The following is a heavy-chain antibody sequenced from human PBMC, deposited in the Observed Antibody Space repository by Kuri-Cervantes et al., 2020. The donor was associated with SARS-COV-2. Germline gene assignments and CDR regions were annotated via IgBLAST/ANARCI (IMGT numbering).Heavy chain of an antibody. CDR1: GGSISSYY. J-gene: IGHJ6*03. Sequence: SETLSLTCTVSGGSISSYYWSWIRQPAGKGLEWIGRIYTSGSTNYNPSLKSRVTMSVDTSKNQFSLKLSSVTAADTAVYYCARDLLLPHTIFGVVHTEAYYYYYMDVWGKGTTVTVSS. V-gene: IGHV4-4*07. D-gene: IGHD3-3*01. CDR3: ARDLLLPHTIFGVVHTEAYYYYYMDV. CDR2: IYTSGST.